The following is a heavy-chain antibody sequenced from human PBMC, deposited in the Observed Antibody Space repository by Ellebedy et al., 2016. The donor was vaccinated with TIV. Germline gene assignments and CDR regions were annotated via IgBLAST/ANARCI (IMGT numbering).Heavy chain of an antibody. CDR2: IYYSGSA. CDR3: ARDAMSYRFDP. J-gene: IGHJ5*02. V-gene: IGHV4-39*02. D-gene: IGHD5/OR15-5a*01. Sequence: MPSETLSLTCSVSGGSVSSTRYYWAWIRQPPGKGLEWIGSIYYSGSAYYNPSLKSRVTISVDTSENHFSLKLSSVTAADTAVYYCARDAMSYRFDPWGQGTLVTVSS. CDR1: GGSVSSTRYY.